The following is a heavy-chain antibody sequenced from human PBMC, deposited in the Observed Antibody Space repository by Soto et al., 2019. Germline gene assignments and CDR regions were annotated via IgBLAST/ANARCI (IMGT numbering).Heavy chain of an antibody. D-gene: IGHD2-2*01. CDR2: IWYDGSNK. CDR3: ARVPVYCSSTSCYPYYYYYMDV. V-gene: IGHV3-33*01. CDR1: GFTFSSYG. J-gene: IGHJ6*03. Sequence: GGSLRLSCAASGFTFSSYGMHWVRQAPGKGLEWVAVIWYDGSNKYYADSVKGRFTISRDNSKNTLYLQMNSLRAEDTAVYYCARVPVYCSSTSCYPYYYYYMDVWGKGTTVTVSS.